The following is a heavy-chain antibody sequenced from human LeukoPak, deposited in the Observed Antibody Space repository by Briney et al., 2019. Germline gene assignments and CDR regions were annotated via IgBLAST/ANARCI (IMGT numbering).Heavy chain of an antibody. D-gene: IGHD6-19*01. CDR1: GGTFSSYA. CDR2: IIPIFGTA. V-gene: IGHV1-69*06. CDR3: AREYGAVAGIDYYYMDV. J-gene: IGHJ6*03. Sequence: SVKVSCKASGGTFSSYAISWVRQAPGQGLEWMGGIIPIFGTANYAQKFQGRVTITADKSTSTAYMELSSLRSEDTAVYYCAREYGAVAGIDYYYMDVWGKGTTVTISS.